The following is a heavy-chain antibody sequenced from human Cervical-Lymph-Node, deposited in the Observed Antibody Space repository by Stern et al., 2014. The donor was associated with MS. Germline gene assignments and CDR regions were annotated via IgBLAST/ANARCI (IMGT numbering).Heavy chain of an antibody. V-gene: IGHV2-5*02. CDR3: AHRGIMVRGAPNWFDP. J-gene: IGHJ5*02. CDR1: GFSLSTSGVG. CDR2: IYWDDDE. Sequence: ITLKESGPTLVKPTQTLTLTCTFSGFSLSTSGVGVGWIRQPPGKALEWLALIYWDDDERYSPSLKSRLTITKDTSKNQVVLTMTNVDPVDTATYYCAHRGIMVRGAPNWFDPWGQGILVTVSS. D-gene: IGHD3-10*01.